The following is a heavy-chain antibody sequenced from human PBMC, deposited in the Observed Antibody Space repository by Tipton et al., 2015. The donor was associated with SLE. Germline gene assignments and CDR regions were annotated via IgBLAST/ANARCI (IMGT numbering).Heavy chain of an antibody. CDR3: ATSLNYYDSSGPEG. D-gene: IGHD3-22*01. CDR1: GGSMSRSGYY. V-gene: IGHV4-39*01. CDR2: IYYSGKT. Sequence: TLSLTCTVSGGSMSRSGYYWAWVRQPPGKGLEWIGSIYYSGKTYYNSSLKSRVTILVDVSENQFSLKLSSVAAADTAMYYCATSLNYYDSSGPEGWGQGTMVTVSS. J-gene: IGHJ3*01.